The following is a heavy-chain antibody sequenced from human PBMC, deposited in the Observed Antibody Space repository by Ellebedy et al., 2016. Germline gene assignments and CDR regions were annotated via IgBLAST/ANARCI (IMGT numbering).Heavy chain of an antibody. CDR3: ARDRMPTQQVLYYYYMDV. V-gene: IGHV3-30-3*01. Sequence: GGSLRLXXAASGFSFSSHAMNWVRQAPGKGLEWVAVISYDGSKTYYADSVKGRFSISRDNSKNTLYLQMNSLRPEDTALYYCARDRMPTQQVLYYYYMDVWGKGTTVTVSS. CDR2: ISYDGSKT. CDR1: GFSFSSHA. J-gene: IGHJ6*03. D-gene: IGHD2-2*01.